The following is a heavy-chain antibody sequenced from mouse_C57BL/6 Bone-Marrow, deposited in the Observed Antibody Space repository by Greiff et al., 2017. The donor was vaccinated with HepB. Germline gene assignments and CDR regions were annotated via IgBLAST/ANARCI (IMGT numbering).Heavy chain of an antibody. Sequence: QVQLQQSGAELVKPGASVKLSCKASGYTFTSYWMHWVKQRPGQGLEWIGMIHPNSGSTNYNEKFKSKATLTVDKSSSAAYMQLSSLTSEDSAVYYCARRPFGSGAYWGQGTLVTVSA. CDR1: GYTFTSYW. V-gene: IGHV1-64*01. CDR3: ARRPFGSGAY. J-gene: IGHJ3*01. CDR2: IHPNSGST. D-gene: IGHD1-1*01.